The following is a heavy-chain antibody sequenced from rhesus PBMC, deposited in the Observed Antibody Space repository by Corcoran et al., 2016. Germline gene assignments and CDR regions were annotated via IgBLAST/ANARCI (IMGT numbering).Heavy chain of an antibody. CDR2: IGGSSVCT. D-gene: IGHD1-20*01. Sequence: QVQLQESGPGLVKPSETLSLTCAVSGYPSSSGDGWSWMRQHPGKGLEWIGYIGGSSVCTNSNPSLQIQVPISKDTSMHQFSLSLRSVTAADPAVYYCARENSWNNVLYFAYWGQGVFVTVSS. V-gene: IGHV4-127*01. CDR3: ARENSWNNVLYFAY. CDR1: GYPSSSGDG. J-gene: IGHJ4*01.